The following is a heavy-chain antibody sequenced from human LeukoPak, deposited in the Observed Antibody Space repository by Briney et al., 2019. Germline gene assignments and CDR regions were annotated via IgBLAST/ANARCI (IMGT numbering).Heavy chain of an antibody. CDR1: GFTFSSYG. CDR2: IWYDGSNK. D-gene: IGHD5-24*01. CDR3: AKDQREATGTYDAFDI. V-gene: IGHV3-33*06. J-gene: IGHJ3*02. Sequence: GGSLRLSCAAFGFTFSSYGMHWVRQAPGKGLEWVAVIWYDGSNKYYADSVKGRFTISRDNSKNTLYLQMNSLRAEDTAVYYCAKDQREATGTYDAFDIWGQGTMVTVSS.